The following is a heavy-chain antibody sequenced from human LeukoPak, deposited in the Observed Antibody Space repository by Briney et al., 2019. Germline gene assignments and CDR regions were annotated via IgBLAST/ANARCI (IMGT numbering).Heavy chain of an antibody. D-gene: IGHD3-22*01. CDR2: INPSGSST. Sequence: ASVKVSCKASGYTFTSYYMHWVRQAPGQGLEWMGLINPSGSSTSYAQKFQGRLSLTRDMSTSTVYMELSSLRSEDTAVYYCARDQVGSGLPVYDSSGYYSLGFDYWGQGTLVTVSS. CDR3: ARDQVGSGLPVYDSSGYYSLGFDY. V-gene: IGHV1-46*01. CDR1: GYTFTSYY. J-gene: IGHJ4*02.